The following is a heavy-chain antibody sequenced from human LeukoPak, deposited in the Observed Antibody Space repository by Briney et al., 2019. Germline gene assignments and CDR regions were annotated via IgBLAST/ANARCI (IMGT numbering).Heavy chain of an antibody. D-gene: IGHD2-15*01. Sequence: GGSLGLSCAASGFTFSNYAMSWVRQAPGKGLKWVSVISGSGGSTYHADSVKGRFTISRDNSNNTLYLQMNSLRAEDTAIYYCAKVRSAVVAAATNYWGQGTLVTVSS. CDR1: GFTFSNYA. V-gene: IGHV3-23*01. CDR2: ISGSGGST. CDR3: AKVRSAVVAAATNY. J-gene: IGHJ4*02.